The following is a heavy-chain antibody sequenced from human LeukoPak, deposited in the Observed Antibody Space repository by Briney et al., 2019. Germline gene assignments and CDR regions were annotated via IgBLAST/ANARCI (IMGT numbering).Heavy chain of an antibody. Sequence: SETLSLTCTVSGGSISSSYWSWIRQPPGKGLEWIGYIYYSGSTNYNPSLKSRVTISVGTSKNQFSLKLSSVTAADTAVYYCARGTYDYVWGSYRYGSFDYWGQGTLVTVSS. V-gene: IGHV4-59*01. D-gene: IGHD3-16*02. J-gene: IGHJ4*02. CDR2: IYYSGST. CDR1: GGSISSSY. CDR3: ARGTYDYVWGSYRYGSFDY.